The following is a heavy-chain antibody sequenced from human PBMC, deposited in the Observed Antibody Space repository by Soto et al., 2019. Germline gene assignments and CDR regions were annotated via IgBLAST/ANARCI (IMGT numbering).Heavy chain of an antibody. V-gene: IGHV4-34*01. CDR2: INQTGGT. D-gene: IGHD3-3*01. Sequence: PSDTLSLTFAVYGGSVNGYYWNWIRQPPGKGLEWIGEINQTGGTHDNPSLKSRVTMSVDTSKNQASPRLSSLTASDTAIYYCATRITVFGLLIPPFDPWGQGTQVTVSS. CDR3: ATRITVFGLLIPPFDP. J-gene: IGHJ5*02. CDR1: GGSVNGYY.